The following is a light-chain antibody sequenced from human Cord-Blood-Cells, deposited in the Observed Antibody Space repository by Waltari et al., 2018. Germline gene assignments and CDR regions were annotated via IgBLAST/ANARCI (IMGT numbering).Light chain of an antibody. CDR2: EGS. Sequence: QSAMTQPASVSGYPGQSINLYCTGTSSDVGSYNLVSWYHQHPGKAPELMIYEGSKRPSGVSNRFSGSKSGNTASLTISGLQAEDEADYYCCSYAGSSTWVFGGGTKLTVL. V-gene: IGLV2-23*01. CDR3: CSYAGSSTWV. CDR1: SSDVGSYNL. J-gene: IGLJ3*02.